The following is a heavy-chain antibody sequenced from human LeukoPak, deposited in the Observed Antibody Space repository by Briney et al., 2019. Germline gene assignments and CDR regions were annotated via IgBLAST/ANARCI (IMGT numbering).Heavy chain of an antibody. V-gene: IGHV3-11*01. CDR1: GFTFTDYY. CDR3: ARKTASGPFDC. Sequence: GGSLRLSCAASGFTFTDYYMNWIRQAPGKGLEWVSYISTSGTNIYYADSVKGRFTISRDNTRKSLYLQINNLRAEDTAVYYCARKTASGPFDCWGQGTLVTVAS. J-gene: IGHJ4*02. CDR2: ISTSGTNI.